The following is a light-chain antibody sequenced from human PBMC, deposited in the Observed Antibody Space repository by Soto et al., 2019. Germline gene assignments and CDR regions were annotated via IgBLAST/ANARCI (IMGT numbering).Light chain of an antibody. CDR3: GTWDSSLSAGRGV. CDR1: SSNIGNNY. V-gene: IGLV1-51*02. CDR2: ENN. J-gene: IGLJ1*01. Sequence: QSVLTQPPSVSAAPGQKVTISCSGSSSNIGNNYVSWYQQLPGTAPKLLIYENNKRPSGIPDRFSGSKSGTSATLGITGLQTGDEADYYCGTWDSSLSAGRGVFGTGTKVT.